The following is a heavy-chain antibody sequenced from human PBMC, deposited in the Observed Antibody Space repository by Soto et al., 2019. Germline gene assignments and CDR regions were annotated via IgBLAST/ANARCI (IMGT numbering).Heavy chain of an antibody. CDR2: ISSASNYI. V-gene: IGHV3-21*01. D-gene: IGHD3-10*01. Sequence: EVQLVESGGGLVKPRGSLRLSCAASGFTFSSCTMNWVRQAPGKGLEWVSSISSASNYIYYADSVKGRFTISRDNAKDSLYLQMNSLRAEDTALYYCARERYGVGELELDSWGQGTLVTVSS. J-gene: IGHJ4*02. CDR3: ARERYGVGELELDS. CDR1: GFTFSSCT.